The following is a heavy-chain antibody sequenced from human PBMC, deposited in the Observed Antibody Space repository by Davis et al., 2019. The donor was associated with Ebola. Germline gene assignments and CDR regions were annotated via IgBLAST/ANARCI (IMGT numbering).Heavy chain of an antibody. Sequence: ASVKVSCKASGYTFTSYAMHWVRQAPGQRLEWMGWINAGNGNTKYSQKFQGRVTMTRDTSTSTAYMELSSLRSEDTAVYYCARVSVVVPYGMDVWGQGTTVTVSS. CDR3: ARVSVVVPYGMDV. J-gene: IGHJ6*02. D-gene: IGHD2-2*01. V-gene: IGHV1-3*01. CDR2: INAGNGNT. CDR1: GYTFTSYA.